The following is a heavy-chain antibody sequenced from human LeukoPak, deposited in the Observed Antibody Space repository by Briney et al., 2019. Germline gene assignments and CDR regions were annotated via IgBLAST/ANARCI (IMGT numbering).Heavy chain of an antibody. CDR1: GGSFSGYY. V-gene: IGHV4-34*01. CDR3: ARAERYYGSGSPSYFDY. CDR2: INHSGST. Sequence: SETLSLTCAVYGGSFSGYYWSWIRQPPGKGLEWIGEINHSGSTNYNPSLKSRVTISVDTSKNQFSLKLSSVTAADTAVYYCARAERYYGSGSPSYFDYWGQGTLVTVSS. J-gene: IGHJ4*02. D-gene: IGHD3-10*01.